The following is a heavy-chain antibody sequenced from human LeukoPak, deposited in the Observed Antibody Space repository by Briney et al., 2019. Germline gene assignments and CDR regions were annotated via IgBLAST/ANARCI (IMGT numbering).Heavy chain of an antibody. CDR1: GGSISSSSYY. D-gene: IGHD3-3*01. CDR3: ASYDFWSGYPPGDDAFDI. CDR2: IYYSGST. J-gene: IGHJ3*02. V-gene: IGHV4-39*01. Sequence: SETLSLTCTVSGGSISSSSYYWGWIRQPPGKGLEWIGRIYYSGSTYYNPSLKSRVTISVDTSKNQFSLKLSSVTAADTAVYYCASYDFWSGYPPGDDAFDIWGQGTMVTVSS.